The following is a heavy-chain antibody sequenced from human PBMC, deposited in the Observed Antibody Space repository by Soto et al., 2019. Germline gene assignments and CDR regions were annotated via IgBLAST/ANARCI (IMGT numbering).Heavy chain of an antibody. CDR2: INHSGST. V-gene: IGHV4-34*01. CDR3: ARAGIAAAPEFDY. D-gene: IGHD6-13*01. Sequence: QVQLQQWRAGLLKPSETLSLTCAVYGGSFSGYYWSWIRQPPGQGLEWIGEINHSGSTTYNPSLKSRVTISVDTSKNQFSLKLSSVTAADTAVYYCARAGIAAAPEFDYWGNGTLVTVSS. CDR1: GGSFSGYY. J-gene: IGHJ4*01.